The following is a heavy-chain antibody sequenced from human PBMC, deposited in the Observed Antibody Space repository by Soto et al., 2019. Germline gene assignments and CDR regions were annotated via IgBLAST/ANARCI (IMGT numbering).Heavy chain of an antibody. Sequence: GASLTISCKGSGYSFTSYWFGWVRQMPGKGLEWMGIIYPGDSDTRYSPSFQGQVTISADKSNSTAYLQSGSLKASATAMYYCAGGGVGGVIITGLEYYYYGMDVWGQGTTVTVSS. D-gene: IGHD3-10*01. CDR3: AGGGVGGVIITGLEYYYYGMDV. V-gene: IGHV5-51*01. CDR2: IYPGDSDT. J-gene: IGHJ6*02. CDR1: GYSFTSYW.